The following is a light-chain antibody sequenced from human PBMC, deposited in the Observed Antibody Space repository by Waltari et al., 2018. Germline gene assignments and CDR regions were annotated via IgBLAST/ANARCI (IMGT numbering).Light chain of an antibody. Sequence: DIVMTQSPASLSVSPGERATLPCRASQSVSSSLAWYQQKPGQAPRLLIYGASTRATGVPARFSGSGSGTEFTLTISSMQSEDFAIYYCQQYNIWPPLTFGGGTKVEIK. V-gene: IGKV3-15*01. CDR2: GAS. CDR3: QQYNIWPPLT. J-gene: IGKJ4*01. CDR1: QSVSSS.